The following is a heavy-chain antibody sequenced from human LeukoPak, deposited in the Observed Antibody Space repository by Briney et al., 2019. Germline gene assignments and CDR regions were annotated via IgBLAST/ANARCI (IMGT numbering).Heavy chain of an antibody. D-gene: IGHD6-25*01. V-gene: IGHV4-59*01. CDR1: GGSISSYY. CDR3: ARGRTKSGAFDI. CDR2: IYYSGST. J-gene: IGHJ3*02. Sequence: SETLSLTCTVSGGSISSYYWSWIRQPPGKGLEWIGYIYYSGSTNYNPSLKSRVTISVDTSKNQFSLKLSSVTAADTAVYYCARGRTKSGAFDIWGQGTMVTVPS.